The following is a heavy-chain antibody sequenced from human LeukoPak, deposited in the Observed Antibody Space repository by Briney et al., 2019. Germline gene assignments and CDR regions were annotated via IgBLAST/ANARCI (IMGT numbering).Heavy chain of an antibody. J-gene: IGHJ6*02. Sequence: GGSLRLSCTASGFTTHYWLNWVRQSPGKGLEWVSVIHSGGRTYYADSVKGRFTISRDNSKNTLHLQMNSLRAEDTAVYYCASRDRGYYYGMDVWGQGTTVTVSS. CDR2: IHSGGRT. D-gene: IGHD3-10*01. V-gene: IGHV3-66*01. CDR3: ASRDRGYYYGMDV. CDR1: GFTTHYW.